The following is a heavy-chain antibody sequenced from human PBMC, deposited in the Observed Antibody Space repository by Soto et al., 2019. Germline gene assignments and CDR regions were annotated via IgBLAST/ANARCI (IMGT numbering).Heavy chain of an antibody. V-gene: IGHV4-34*01. J-gene: IGHJ4*02. CDR3: ARGPYVWGSYRWFDY. CDR2: INHSGST. Sequence: SETLSLTCAVYGGSFSVYYWSWMRHPPGKGLGWIGEINHSGSTNYNPSLKSRVTISVDTSKNQFSLKLSSVTAADTAVYYCARGPYVWGSYRWFDYWGQGTLVTVSS. CDR1: GGSFSVYY. D-gene: IGHD3-16*02.